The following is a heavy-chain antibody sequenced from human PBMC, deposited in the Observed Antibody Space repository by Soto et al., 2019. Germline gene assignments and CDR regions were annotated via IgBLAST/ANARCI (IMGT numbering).Heavy chain of an antibody. CDR3: ARAVLGVPETGYVMHV. V-gene: IGHV1-18*01. D-gene: IGHD3-3*01. Sequence: ASVNVSCKASGYTFANAGISWVRQAPGQGLEWLGWINTDNGNTNYAQKLQGRVTMTTDTSTSTAYMEVRSLRSDDTAVYYCARAVLGVPETGYVMHVWGQGTTVTVSS. J-gene: IGHJ6*02. CDR1: GYTFANAG. CDR2: INTDNGNT.